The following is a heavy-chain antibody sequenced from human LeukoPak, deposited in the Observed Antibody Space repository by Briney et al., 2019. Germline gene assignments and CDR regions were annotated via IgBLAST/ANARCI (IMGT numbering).Heavy chain of an antibody. CDR2: INPNSGGT. Sequence: ASVKVSCKASGYXFTGYYMHWVRQAPGQGLEWMGWINPNSGGTNYAQKFQGRVTMTRDTSISTAYMELSRLRSDDTAVYYCARDMVVRGVRGADYWGQGTLVTVSS. CDR1: GYXFTGYY. D-gene: IGHD3-10*01. J-gene: IGHJ4*02. CDR3: ARDMVVRGVRGADY. V-gene: IGHV1-2*02.